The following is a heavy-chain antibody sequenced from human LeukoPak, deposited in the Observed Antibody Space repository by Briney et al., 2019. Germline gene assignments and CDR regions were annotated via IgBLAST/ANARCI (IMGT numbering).Heavy chain of an antibody. J-gene: IGHJ3*02. D-gene: IGHD1-26*01. CDR2: IYCNGNT. CDR3: ARGLVGLTRHAGVFQI. Sequence: SETLSLTCIVSGGSFSSSYWSWIRQPPGKGLEWIAYIYCNGNTNSNPSLKGRVTIAVDTSQSQFSLKLSSVTAADTAVYYCARGLVGLTRHAGVFQIWGQGTKVTVSS. V-gene: IGHV4-59*01. CDR1: GGSFSSSY.